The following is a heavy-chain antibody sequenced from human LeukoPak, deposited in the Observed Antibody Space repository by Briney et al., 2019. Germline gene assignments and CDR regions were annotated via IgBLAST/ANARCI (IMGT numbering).Heavy chain of an antibody. CDR3: ARSYNRVILLYY. J-gene: IGHJ4*02. D-gene: IGHD3-10*01. Sequence: KPSETLSLTCAVNGGSFSGYYWSWVRQPPGKGLELIGEINPSGSTNYNPSLKSRVTISVDTSNNQFSLMLTSVTAADTAVYYCARSYNRVILLYYWGQGTLVTVSS. CDR2: INPSGST. V-gene: IGHV4-34*01. CDR1: GGSFSGYY.